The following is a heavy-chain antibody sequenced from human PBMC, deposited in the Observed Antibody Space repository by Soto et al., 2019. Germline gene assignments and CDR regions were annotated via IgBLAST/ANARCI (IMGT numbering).Heavy chain of an antibody. V-gene: IGHV1-69*13. CDR1: GGTFSSYA. Sequence: SVKVSCKASGGTFSSYAISWVRQAPGQGLEWMGGIIPIIGTANYAQKFQGRVTITADESTSTAYMELSSLRSEDTAVYYCASPPISRGYRWHYWGQGTQVTVSS. CDR3: ASPPISRGYRWHY. CDR2: IIPIIGTA. J-gene: IGHJ4*02. D-gene: IGHD5-18*01.